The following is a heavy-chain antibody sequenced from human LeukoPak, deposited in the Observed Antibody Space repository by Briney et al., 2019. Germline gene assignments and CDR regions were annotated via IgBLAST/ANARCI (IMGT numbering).Heavy chain of an antibody. V-gene: IGHV3-30*18. J-gene: IGHJ4*02. CDR3: AKIPLGDY. CDR1: GFTFSSYG. D-gene: IGHD7-27*01. Sequence: GGSLRLSCAASGFTFSSYGMHWVRQAPGKGLEWVAVISYDGSNEYYADSVKGRFTISRDNSKNTLYLQMNSLRAEDTAVYYCAKIPLGDYWGQGTLVTVSS. CDR2: ISYDGSNE.